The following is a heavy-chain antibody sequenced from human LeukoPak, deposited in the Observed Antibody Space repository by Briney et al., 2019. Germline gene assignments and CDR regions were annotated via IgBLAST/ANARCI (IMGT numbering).Heavy chain of an antibody. J-gene: IGHJ4*02. CDR2: IYYSGST. D-gene: IGHD5-12*01. V-gene: IGHV4-39*07. CDR3: ARTLVDMSY. Sequence: SETLSLTCTVSGGSISSSSYYWGWIRQPPGKGLEWIGSIYYSGSTYYNPSLKSRVTISVDTSKNQFSLKLSSVTAADTAVYYCARTLVDMSYWGQGTLVTVSS. CDR1: GGSISSSSYY.